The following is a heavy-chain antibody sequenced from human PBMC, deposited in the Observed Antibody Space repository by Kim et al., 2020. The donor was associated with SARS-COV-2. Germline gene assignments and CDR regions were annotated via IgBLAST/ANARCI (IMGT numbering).Heavy chain of an antibody. CDR2: INHSGST. J-gene: IGHJ6*04. V-gene: IGHV4-34*01. CDR1: GGSFSGYY. Sequence: SETLSLTCAVYGGSFSGYYWSWIRQPPGKGLEWIGEINHSGSTNYNPSLKSRVTISVDTSKNQFSLKLSSVTAADTAVYYCARPPRGRGLDVWGKGTTVTVSS. CDR3: ARPPRGRGLDV. D-gene: IGHD3-10*01.